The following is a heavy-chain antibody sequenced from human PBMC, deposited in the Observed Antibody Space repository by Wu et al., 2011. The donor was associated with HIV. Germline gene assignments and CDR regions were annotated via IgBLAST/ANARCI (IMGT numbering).Heavy chain of an antibody. CDR2: ISAYNGNT. D-gene: IGHD1-26*01. CDR3: ARPLRYSGSSQDYYYYGMDV. CDR1: GYTFTNYG. Sequence: QIQLVQSGTEVKKPGASVKVSCKASGYTFTNYGISWVRQAPGQGLEWMGWISAYNGNTNYAQKFQGRVTMTTDTSTSTAYMELRSLRSDDTAVYYCARPLRYSGSSQDYYYYGMDVWGQGTTVTVSS. V-gene: IGHV1-18*01. J-gene: IGHJ6*02.